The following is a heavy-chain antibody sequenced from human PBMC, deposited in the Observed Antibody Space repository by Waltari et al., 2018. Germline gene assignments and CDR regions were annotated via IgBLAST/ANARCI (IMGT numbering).Heavy chain of an antibody. CDR1: GGTFSSYA. D-gene: IGHD3-22*01. V-gene: IGHV1-69*01. CDR2: VIPIFGTA. CDR3: ARGRGTMVVGWAEGSEDFQH. J-gene: IGHJ1*01. Sequence: QVQLVQSGAEVKKPGSSVKVPCKASGGTFSSYAISWVRRAPGQGLEWRGGVIPIFGTANYAKKVQRRVTITADEATSTDYMELSSRRAEDTAVYYCARGRGTMVVGWAEGSEDFQHWGQGTLVTVSS.